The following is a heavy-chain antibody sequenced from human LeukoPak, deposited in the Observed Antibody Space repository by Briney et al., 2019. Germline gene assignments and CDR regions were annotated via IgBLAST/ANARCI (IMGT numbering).Heavy chain of an antibody. CDR1: GLNFDDSA. Sequence: GGSLRLSCVASGLNFDDSAMHWVRQAPGKGLEWVSLISVDGGSTFSADSVKGRFSISRDNSKNSLYLQMNSLRSEDTAMYYCAKESGKFNYWGQGTLVAVSS. D-gene: IGHD3-10*01. J-gene: IGHJ4*02. V-gene: IGHV3-43*02. CDR3: AKESGKFNY. CDR2: ISVDGGST.